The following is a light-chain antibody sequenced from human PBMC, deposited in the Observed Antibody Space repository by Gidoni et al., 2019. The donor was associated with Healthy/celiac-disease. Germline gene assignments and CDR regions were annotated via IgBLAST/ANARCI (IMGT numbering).Light chain of an antibody. CDR1: QSVSSSY. CDR2: GAS. CDR3: QQYGSSPQNT. V-gene: IGKV3-20*01. Sequence: EIVLPQSPGTLSLSPGERATLSCRASQSVSSSYLAWYQQKPGQAPRLLIYGASSRATGIPDRFSGSGSGTDFTLTISRLEPEDFAVYYCQQYGSSPQNTFGQGTKLEIK. J-gene: IGKJ2*01.